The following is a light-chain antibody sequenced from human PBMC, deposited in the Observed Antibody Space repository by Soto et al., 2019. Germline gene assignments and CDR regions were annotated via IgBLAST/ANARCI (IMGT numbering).Light chain of an antibody. Sequence: DIQLTQSPSFLSASVGDRVTITCRASLGINNYLAWYQQKPGKAPKLLIHTVSTLQSGVPSRFSGSGSGTEFTLTISSLQPDDFASYYCQQINSLPITFGQGTRLEIK. CDR3: QQINSLPIT. J-gene: IGKJ5*01. CDR1: LGINNY. V-gene: IGKV1-9*01. CDR2: TVS.